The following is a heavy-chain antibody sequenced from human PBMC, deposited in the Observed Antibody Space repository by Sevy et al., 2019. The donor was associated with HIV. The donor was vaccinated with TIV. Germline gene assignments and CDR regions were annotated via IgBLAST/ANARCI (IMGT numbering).Heavy chain of an antibody. CDR3: ARGFLTVTTGFDY. J-gene: IGHJ4*02. D-gene: IGHD4-4*01. Sequence: GGSLRLSCAASGFTFSSYGMHWVRQAPGKGLEWVAVIWYDGSNKYYADSVKGRFTISRDNSKNTLYLQMNSLRAEDTAVYYCARGFLTVTTGFDYWGQGTLLTVSS. CDR2: IWYDGSNK. V-gene: IGHV3-33*01. CDR1: GFTFSSYG.